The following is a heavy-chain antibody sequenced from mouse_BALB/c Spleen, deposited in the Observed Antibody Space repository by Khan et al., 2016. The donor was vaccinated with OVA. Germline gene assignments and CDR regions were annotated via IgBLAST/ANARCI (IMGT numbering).Heavy chain of an antibody. D-gene: IGHD1-3*01. CDR2: ISTYYGDA. CDR1: VYTFTDYA. J-gene: IGHJ3*01. Sequence: QVQLQQSGAELVRPGVSVKISCKGSVYTFTDYAMHWVKQSHAKSLEWIGVISTYYGDADYNQKFKGNATMTVDKSSSTAYMELARLTSEDSAIYYCARGSGNSRFAYWGQGTLVTVSA. V-gene: IGHV1S137*01. CDR3: ARGSGNSRFAY.